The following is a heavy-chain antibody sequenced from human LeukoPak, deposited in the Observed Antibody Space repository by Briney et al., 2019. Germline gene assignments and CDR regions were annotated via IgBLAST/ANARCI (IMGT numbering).Heavy chain of an antibody. CDR3: ARYGCSSTSCYDY. D-gene: IGHD2-2*01. V-gene: IGHV4-59*01. J-gene: IGHJ4*02. Sequence: SETLSLTCTVSGGSISSCYWSWIRQPPGKGLEWIGYIYYSGSTNYNPSRKSRVTISVDTSKNQFSLKLSSVTAADTAVYYCARYGCSSTSCYDYWGQGTLVTVSS. CDR2: IYYSGST. CDR1: GGSISSCY.